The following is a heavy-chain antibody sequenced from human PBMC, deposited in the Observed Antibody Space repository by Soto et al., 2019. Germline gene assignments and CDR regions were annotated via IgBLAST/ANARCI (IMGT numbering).Heavy chain of an antibody. D-gene: IGHD3-16*01. J-gene: IGHJ4*02. CDR1: GFSFSKYA. V-gene: IGHV3-30*18. Sequence: GGSLRLSCAASGFSFSKYAIHWVRQAPGKGLEWVAVISYDGSDKYYADSVRGRFTLSRDNPKNTVYMQMDRLRPEDASVYYCAKDEDFGPFDYWGQGTLVTVSS. CDR2: ISYDGSDK. CDR3: AKDEDFGPFDY.